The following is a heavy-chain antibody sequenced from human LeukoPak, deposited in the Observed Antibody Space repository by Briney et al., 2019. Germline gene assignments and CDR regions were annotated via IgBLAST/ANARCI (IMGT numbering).Heavy chain of an antibody. V-gene: IGHV5-51*01. CDR2: IYPGDSDT. CDR3: ARHRYYDSSGYYLAAGHFDY. D-gene: IGHD3-22*01. J-gene: IGHJ4*02. Sequence: GESLKISCKGSGYSFTSYWIGWVRQMPGKGLEWMGIIYPGDSDTRYSPSFQGQVTISADKSISTAYLQWSSLKASDTAMYYCARHRYYDSSGYYLAAGHFDYWGQGTLVTVSS. CDR1: GYSFTSYW.